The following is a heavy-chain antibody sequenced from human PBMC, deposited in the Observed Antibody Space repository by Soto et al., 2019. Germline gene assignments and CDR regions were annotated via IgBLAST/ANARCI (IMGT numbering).Heavy chain of an antibody. CDR2: IWYDGSNK. J-gene: IGHJ5*02. D-gene: IGHD3-10*01. CDR1: GFTFSSYG. Sequence: QVQLVESGGGVVQPGRSLRLSCAASGFTFSSYGMHWVRQAPGKGLEWVAVIWYDGSNKYYADSVKGRFTISRDNSKNPLYLQMNSLRAEATAVYYCARDRTRYYGSGGPNWFDPWGQGTLVTVSS. CDR3: ARDRTRYYGSGGPNWFDP. V-gene: IGHV3-33*01.